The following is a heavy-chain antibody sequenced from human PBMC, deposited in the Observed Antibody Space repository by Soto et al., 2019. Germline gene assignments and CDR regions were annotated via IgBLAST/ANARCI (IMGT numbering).Heavy chain of an antibody. CDR3: ARTMLLGWFDP. CDR2: IHHSGNT. CDR1: GGSISSDTYS. V-gene: IGHV4-30-2*01. Sequence: PSETLSLTCAVPGGSISSDTYSWSWIRQPPGKGLEWVGYIHHSGNTYFNPSLKSRVTISVDRSKNQLSLKLTSVTAADTAVYYCARTMLLGWFDPWGQGTLVTVSS. D-gene: IGHD2-15*01. J-gene: IGHJ5*02.